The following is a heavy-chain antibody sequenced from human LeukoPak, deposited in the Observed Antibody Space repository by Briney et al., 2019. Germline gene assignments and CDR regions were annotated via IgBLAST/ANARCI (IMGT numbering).Heavy chain of an antibody. CDR2: IYYSGST. CDR1: GGSISSGGYS. CDR3: ARVVLGISAAGTTLDWFDP. J-gene: IGHJ5*02. D-gene: IGHD6-13*01. Sequence: SQTLSLTCAVSGGSISSGGYSWSWIRQPPGKGLEWIGYIYYSGSTYYNPSLKSRVTISVDTSKNQFSLKLSSVTAADTAVYYCARVVLGISAAGTTLDWFDPWGQGTLVTVSS. V-gene: IGHV4-30-4*07.